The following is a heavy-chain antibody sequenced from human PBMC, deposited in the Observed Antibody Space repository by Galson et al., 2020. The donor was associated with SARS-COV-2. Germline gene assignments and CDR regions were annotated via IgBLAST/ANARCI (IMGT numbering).Heavy chain of an antibody. CDR3: ARRYSYGSGSYFWFDP. V-gene: IGHV4-59*01. CDR2: IYYSGGT. CDR1: GASITNYY. Sequence: SETLSLTCSVSGASITNYYWSWIRQPPGKGLEWIGYIYYSGGTYYNPSLNSRVTISIDTSKTQFSLRLTSVTAADTAVYYCARRYSYGSGSYFWFDPWGQGTLVAVSS. J-gene: IGHJ5*02. D-gene: IGHD3-10*01.